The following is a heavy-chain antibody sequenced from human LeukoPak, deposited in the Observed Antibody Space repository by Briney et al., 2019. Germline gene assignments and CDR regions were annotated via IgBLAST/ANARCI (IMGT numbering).Heavy chain of an antibody. CDR3: AREAASTFDY. CDR2: TYYRSKWFI. V-gene: IGHV6-1*01. J-gene: IGHJ4*02. CDR1: GDSVSTNGAA. Sequence: SQTLSLTCAISGDSVSTNGAAWNWIRQSPSRGLEWLGRTYYRSKWFIDYAVSVRSRITINPDTSKNQFSLQLDSVTPEDTAVYYCAREAASTFDYWGQGTLVTVSS. D-gene: IGHD5/OR15-5a*01.